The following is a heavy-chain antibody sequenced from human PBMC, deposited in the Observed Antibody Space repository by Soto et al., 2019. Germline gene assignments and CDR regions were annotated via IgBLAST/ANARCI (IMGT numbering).Heavy chain of an antibody. D-gene: IGHD3-9*01. J-gene: IGHJ3*02. V-gene: IGHV4-59*01. Sequence: ASETLSLTCTVSGGSISSYYWSWIRQPPGKGLEWIGYIYYSGSTNYNPSLKSRVTISVDTSKNQFSLKLSSVTAADTAVYYCARDNFDWSLRAPFDIWGQGTMVTVSS. CDR3: ARDNFDWSLRAPFDI. CDR2: IYYSGST. CDR1: GGSISSYY.